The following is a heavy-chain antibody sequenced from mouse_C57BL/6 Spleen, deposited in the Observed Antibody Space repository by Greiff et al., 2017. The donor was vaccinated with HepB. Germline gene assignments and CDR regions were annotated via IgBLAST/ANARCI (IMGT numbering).Heavy chain of an antibody. D-gene: IGHD1-1*01. CDR1: GFTFSSYG. Sequence: EVKLMESGGDLVKPGGSLKLSCAASGFTFSSYGMSWVRQTPDKRLEWVATISSGGSYTYYPDSVKGRFTISRDNAKNTLYLQMSSLKSEDTAMYYCARHYGSSYASWYFDVWAQGPRSPSPQ. CDR2: ISSGGSYT. V-gene: IGHV5-6*01. J-gene: IGHJ1*03. CDR3: ARHYGSSYASWYFDV.